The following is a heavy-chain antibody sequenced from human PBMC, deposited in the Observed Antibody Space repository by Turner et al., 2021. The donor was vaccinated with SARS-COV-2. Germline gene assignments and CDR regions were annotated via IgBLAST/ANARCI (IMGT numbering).Heavy chain of an antibody. CDR3: ARAYSGYDALDS. D-gene: IGHD5-12*01. J-gene: IGHJ4*02. CDR2: IYYSGNT. Sequence: QVQLQESGPGLVKPSATLSLTCTVSPGSIRNYYWTWVRQPQGKGLEWIGHIYYSGNTYSNSSLKSRLTMSIDTSKDQFSLKLTSVTAADTAVYYCARAYSGYDALDSWGQGILVTVSS. CDR1: PGSIRNYY. V-gene: IGHV4-59*01.